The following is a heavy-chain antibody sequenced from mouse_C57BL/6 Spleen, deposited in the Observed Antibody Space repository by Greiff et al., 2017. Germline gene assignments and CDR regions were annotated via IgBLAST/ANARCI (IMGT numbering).Heavy chain of an antibody. V-gene: IGHV1-22*01. CDR2: INPNNGGT. J-gene: IGHJ2*01. CDR3: ARLITTVVAKDY. Sequence: EVQLQQPGAELVKPGASVKMSCKASGYTFTDYNMHWVKQSHGKSLEWIGYINPNNGGTSYNQKFKGKATLTVNKSSSTAYMELRSLTSEDPAVYYCARLITTVVAKDYWGQGTTLTVSS. CDR1: GYTFTDYN. D-gene: IGHD1-1*01.